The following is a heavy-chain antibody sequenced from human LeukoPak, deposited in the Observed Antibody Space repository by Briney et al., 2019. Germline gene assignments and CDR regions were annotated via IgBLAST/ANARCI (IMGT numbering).Heavy chain of an antibody. CDR1: GGSISSSSYY. D-gene: IGHD3-9*01. J-gene: IGHJ4*02. Sequence: EPSETLSLTCTVSGGSISSSSYYWGWIRQPPVKGLEWIGSIYYSGSTYYNPSLKSRVTISVDTSKNQFSLKLSSVTAADTAVYYCAREVDILTGYLGNWGQGTLVTVSS. V-gene: IGHV4-39*07. CDR2: IYYSGST. CDR3: AREVDILTGYLGN.